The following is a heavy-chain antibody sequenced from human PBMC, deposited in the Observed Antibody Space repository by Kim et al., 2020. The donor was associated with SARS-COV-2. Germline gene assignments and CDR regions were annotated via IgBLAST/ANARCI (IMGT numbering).Heavy chain of an antibody. CDR1: GFTFSSYE. CDR2: ISSSGSTI. CDR3: ARARNTHYYDSSSPPGRNWFDP. Sequence: GGSLRLSCAASGFTFSSYEMNWVRQAPGKGLEWVSYISSSGSTIYYADSVKGRFTISRDNAKNSLYLQMNSLRAEDMAVYYCARARNTHYYDSSSPPGRNWFDPWGQGTLVTVSS. D-gene: IGHD3-22*01. V-gene: IGHV3-48*03. J-gene: IGHJ5*02.